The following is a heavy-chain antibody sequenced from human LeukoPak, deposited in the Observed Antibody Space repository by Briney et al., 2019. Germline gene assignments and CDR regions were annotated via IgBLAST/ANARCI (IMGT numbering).Heavy chain of an antibody. CDR1: GFSFRNFG. V-gene: IGHV3-30*02. CDR3: AGLFDY. J-gene: IGHJ4*02. Sequence: GGSLRLSCVPSGFSFRNFGMHWVRQDPGKGLEWVAFIRDDGSNIYYADSVKGRFTISRDKSKNTLYLQMNSLRAEDTAVYYCAGLFDYWGQGTLVTVSS. CDR2: IRDDGSNI.